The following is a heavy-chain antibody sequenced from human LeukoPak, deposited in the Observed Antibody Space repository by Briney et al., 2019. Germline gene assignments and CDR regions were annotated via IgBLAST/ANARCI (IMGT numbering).Heavy chain of an antibody. J-gene: IGHJ6*02. V-gene: IGHV4-59*08. CDR3: ARFNYYYGMDV. CDR2: IYYSGST. CDR1: GVSISSYY. Sequence: SEALSLTCTVSGVSISSYYWSWIRQPPGKGLEWIGYIYYSGSTNYNPSLKSRVTISVDTSKNQFSLKLSSVTAADTAVYYCARFNYYYGMDVWGQGTTVTVSS.